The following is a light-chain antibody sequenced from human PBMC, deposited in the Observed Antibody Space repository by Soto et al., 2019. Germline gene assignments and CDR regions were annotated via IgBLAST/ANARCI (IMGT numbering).Light chain of an antibody. CDR3: QQLESYPST. CDR1: QSISSY. V-gene: IGKV1-9*01. Sequence: DIQVPQSRASLSASVGASVTIPCRASQSISSYLAWYQQRPGKAPKLLIYAASALQSGVPSRFSGSGSGTDFTLTISSLQPEDFATYYCQQLESYPSTFGGGTKVAIK. CDR2: AAS. J-gene: IGKJ4*01.